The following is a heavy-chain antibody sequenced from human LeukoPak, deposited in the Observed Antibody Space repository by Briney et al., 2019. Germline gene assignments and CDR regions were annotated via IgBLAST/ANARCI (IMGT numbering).Heavy chain of an antibody. CDR2: ISGDSTYI. V-gene: IGHV3-21*01. CDR1: GFTFASYS. CDR3: ARVSGRLERQSDLDY. J-gene: IGHJ4*02. Sequence: GGSLRLSCAASGFTFASYSMNWVRQAPGKGLEWVSSISGDSTYIYNAGSVKGRFTISRDNAQASLYLQMRSVSADDSAVYYCARVSGRLERQSDLDYWGQGTLVIVSS. D-gene: IGHD1-1*01.